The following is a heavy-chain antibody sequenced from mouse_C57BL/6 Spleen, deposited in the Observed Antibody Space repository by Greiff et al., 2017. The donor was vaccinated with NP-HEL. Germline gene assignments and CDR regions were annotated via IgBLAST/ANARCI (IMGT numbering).Heavy chain of an antibody. D-gene: IGHD2-3*01. CDR3: ARGGDGYPPWFAY. CDR1: GFTFSSYA. J-gene: IGHJ3*01. CDR2: ISDGGSYT. Sequence: EVKLVESGGGLVKPGGSLKLSCAASGFTFSSYAMSWVRQTPEKRLEWVATISDGGSYTYYPDNVKGRFTISRDNAKNNLYLQMSHLKSEDTAMYYCARGGDGYPPWFAYWGQGTLVTVSA. V-gene: IGHV5-4*03.